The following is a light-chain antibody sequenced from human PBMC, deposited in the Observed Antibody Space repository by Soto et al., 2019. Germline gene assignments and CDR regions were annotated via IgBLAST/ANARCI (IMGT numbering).Light chain of an antibody. CDR1: QGISSY. CDR2: AAS. Sequence: AIRMTQSPSSLSASTGDRVTITCRASQGISSYLAWYQQKPGKAPKLLIYAASTLQSGVPSRFSGSGSGTDFTLTISCLQSEDFATYYCQQYYSYPPWTFGQGTKADIK. J-gene: IGKJ1*01. V-gene: IGKV1-8*01. CDR3: QQYYSYPPWT.